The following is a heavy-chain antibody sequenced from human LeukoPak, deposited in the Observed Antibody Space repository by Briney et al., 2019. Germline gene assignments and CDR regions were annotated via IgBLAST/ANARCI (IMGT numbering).Heavy chain of an antibody. J-gene: IGHJ5*01. CDR2: IIPRFGIP. CDR1: GGSFSMYG. Sequence: SVKVSCKASGGSFSMYGISWVRQAPGQGLEWMAGIIPRFGIPKYAQKFQGRVTITTDESTNTAYMELSGLRSEDTAVYYCARVANWGSCCGWFDSWGQGTLVTVSS. D-gene: IGHD7-27*01. V-gene: IGHV1-69*05. CDR3: ARVANWGSCCGWFDS.